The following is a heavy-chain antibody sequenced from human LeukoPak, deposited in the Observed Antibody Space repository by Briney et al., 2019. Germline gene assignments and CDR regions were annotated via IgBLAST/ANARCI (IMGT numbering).Heavy chain of an antibody. J-gene: IGHJ6*03. CDR3: ARERAGERPRPLLSYYYMDV. D-gene: IGHD3-16*01. V-gene: IGHV4-34*01. CDR1: GWSFSGHY. CDR2: INHSGST. Sequence: SETLSLTYAVYGWSFSGHYWSWISQPPGKGLEWIGEINHSGSTNYNPSLKSRVTISVDTSKNQFSLKLSSVTAEDTAVYYCARERAGERPRPLLSYYYMDVWGKGTTVTISS.